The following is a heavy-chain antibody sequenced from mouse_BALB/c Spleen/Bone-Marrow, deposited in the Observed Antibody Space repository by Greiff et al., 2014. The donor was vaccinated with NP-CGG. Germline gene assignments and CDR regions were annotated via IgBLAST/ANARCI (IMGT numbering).Heavy chain of an antibody. Sequence: EVKVEESGGGLVQPGGSLKLSCAASGFTFSNYGMSWVRQTPDKRLELVATINGNGGSTYYPDNVKGRFTISRDTAENTLYLQMSSLKSEGTAMYYCVRGNYGNYVDYFDFWGQGTTLTVSS. J-gene: IGHJ2*01. V-gene: IGHV5-6-3*01. D-gene: IGHD2-1*01. CDR2: INGNGGST. CDR3: VRGNYGNYVDYFDF. CDR1: GFTFSNYG.